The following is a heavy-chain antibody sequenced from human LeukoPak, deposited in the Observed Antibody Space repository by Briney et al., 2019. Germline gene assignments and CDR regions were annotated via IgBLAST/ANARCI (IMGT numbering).Heavy chain of an antibody. CDR2: ISGSGGST. CDR3: AKGFRGVGAPTALFDY. Sequence: GGSLRLSCAASAFTFSSYGMSWVRQAPGKGLEWVSAISGSGGSTYYADSVKGRFTISRDNSKNTLYLQMNSLRAEDTAVYYCAKGFRGVGAPTALFDYWGQGTLVTVSS. D-gene: IGHD1-26*01. CDR1: AFTFSSYG. J-gene: IGHJ4*02. V-gene: IGHV3-23*01.